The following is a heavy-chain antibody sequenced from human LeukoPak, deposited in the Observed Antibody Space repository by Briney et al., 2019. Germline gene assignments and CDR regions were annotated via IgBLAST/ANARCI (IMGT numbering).Heavy chain of an antibody. CDR2: LYYSGSP. V-gene: IGHV4-59*02. D-gene: IGHD6-13*01. CDR3: ARRQSSSYKANYAFDI. CDR1: GGSVSSYY. J-gene: IGHJ3*02. Sequence: PSETLSLTCTVSGGSVSSYYWSWIRQPPGKGLEWIGYLYYSGSPNYNPSLKSRVTISVDTSKYQFSLNLSSVTAADTAVYYCARRQSSSYKANYAFDIWGQGTMVTVSS.